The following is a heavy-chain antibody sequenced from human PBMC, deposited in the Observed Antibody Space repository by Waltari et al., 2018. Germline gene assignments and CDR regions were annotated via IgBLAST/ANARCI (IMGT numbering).Heavy chain of an antibody. Sequence: QVQLVQSGAEVKKPGSSVKVSCKASGGIFSSYAISCVRQAPGQGLEWMGGIIPIFGTANYTQKFEGRVTITADESTSTAYMELSSLRSEDTAVYYCARGGKEYYYDSSGPGAFDVWGQGTMVIVSS. CDR2: IIPIFGTA. CDR1: GGIFSSYA. D-gene: IGHD3-22*01. J-gene: IGHJ3*01. V-gene: IGHV1-69*01. CDR3: ARGGKEYYYDSSGPGAFDV.